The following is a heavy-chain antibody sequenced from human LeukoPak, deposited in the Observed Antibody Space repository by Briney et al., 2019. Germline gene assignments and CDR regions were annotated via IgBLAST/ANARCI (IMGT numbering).Heavy chain of an antibody. J-gene: IGHJ6*04. CDR1: GFTFSSYS. Sequence: PGGSLRLSCAASGFTFSSYSMNWVRQAPGKGLEWVSHISSSSGNIYYADSVKGRFTTSRDNAKNSLYLQMNSLRAEHTAVYYCASTDWPPPVWGRGIRVTVSS. CDR3: ASTDWPPPV. CDR2: ISSSSGNI. D-gene: IGHD3-9*01. V-gene: IGHV3-48*01.